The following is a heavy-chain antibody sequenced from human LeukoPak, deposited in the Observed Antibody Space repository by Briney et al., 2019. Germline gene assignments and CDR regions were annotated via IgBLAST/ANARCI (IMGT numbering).Heavy chain of an antibody. D-gene: IGHD3-22*01. CDR3: AKVPGYYDGSGYS. J-gene: IGHJ5*02. CDR1: GFTFSSYA. V-gene: IGHV3-23*01. Sequence: GSLRLSCAASGFTFSSYAMSWVRQAPGKGLEWVSAISGSGGRTYYADSVKGRFTISRDNSKNTLYLQMNSLRAEDTAVYYCAKVPGYYDGSGYSWGQGTLVTVSS. CDR2: ISGSGGRT.